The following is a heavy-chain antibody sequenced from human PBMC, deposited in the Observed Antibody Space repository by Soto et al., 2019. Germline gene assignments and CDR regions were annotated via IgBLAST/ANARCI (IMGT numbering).Heavy chain of an antibody. Sequence: PGESLKISCKGSGYSFTSYWISWVRQMPGKGLEWMGRIDPSDSYTNYSPSFQGHVTISADKSISTAYLQRSSLKASDTAMYYCARSAGILNNWFDPWGQGTLVTVSS. J-gene: IGHJ5*02. CDR2: IDPSDSYT. CDR1: GYSFTSYW. V-gene: IGHV5-10-1*01. CDR3: ARSAGILNNWFDP.